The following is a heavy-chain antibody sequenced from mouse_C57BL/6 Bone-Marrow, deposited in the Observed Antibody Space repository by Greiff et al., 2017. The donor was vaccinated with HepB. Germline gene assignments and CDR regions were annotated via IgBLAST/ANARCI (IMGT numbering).Heavy chain of an antibody. CDR1: GFTFSSYA. CDR3: ARDRGTTVVAKDYYFDV. D-gene: IGHD1-1*01. V-gene: IGHV5-4*01. CDR2: ISDGGSYT. J-gene: IGHJ1*03. Sequence: DVKLVESGGGLVKPGGSLKLSCAASGFTFSSYAMSWVRQTPEKRLEWVATISDGGSYTYYPDNVKGRFTISRDNAKNNLYLQMSHLKSEDTAMYYCARDRGTTVVAKDYYFDVWGTGTTVTVSS.